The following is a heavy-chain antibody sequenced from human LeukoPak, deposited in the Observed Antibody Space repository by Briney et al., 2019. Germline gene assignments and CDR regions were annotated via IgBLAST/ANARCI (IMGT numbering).Heavy chain of an antibody. V-gene: IGHV4-39*01. CDR3: ARGQAVGTVDWYFDL. CDR2: VDYSGRP. CDR1: GGSISSGSYF. J-gene: IGHJ2*01. D-gene: IGHD6-19*01. Sequence: SETLSLTCTVSGGSISSGSYFWGWVRQPPGKGLEWIGSVDYSGRPYYNPSLRSRVTISVDTSKNQFSLKLTSVTAADTAVYYCARGQAVGTVDWYFDLWGRGTLVTVSS.